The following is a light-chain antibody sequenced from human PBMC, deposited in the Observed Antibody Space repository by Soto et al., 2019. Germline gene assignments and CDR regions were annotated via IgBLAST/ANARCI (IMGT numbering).Light chain of an antibody. CDR1: QSVSSY. V-gene: IGKV3-15*01. Sequence: EIVMTQSPATLSVSPGERATLSCRASQSVSSYLAWYRQNPGQAPRLLIYGASTRATDIPVRFSGSGTGTEFTLTISSLQSEDFAVYYCQQFNSWPYTFGQGTKLEIK. CDR3: QQFNSWPYT. CDR2: GAS. J-gene: IGKJ2*01.